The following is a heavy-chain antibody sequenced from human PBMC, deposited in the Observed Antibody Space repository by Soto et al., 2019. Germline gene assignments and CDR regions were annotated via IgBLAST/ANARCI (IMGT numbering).Heavy chain of an antibody. CDR2: IYYSGST. V-gene: IGHV4-30-4*01. D-gene: IGHD4-4*01. Sequence: SETLSLTCTVSGGSISSGDYYWSWIRQPPGKGLEWIGYIYYSGSTYYNPSLKSRVTISVDTSKNQFSLKLSSVTAADTAVYYCARVSVTTDYNWFDPWGQGTLVTVPQ. CDR1: GGSISSGDYY. CDR3: ARVSVTTDYNWFDP. J-gene: IGHJ5*02.